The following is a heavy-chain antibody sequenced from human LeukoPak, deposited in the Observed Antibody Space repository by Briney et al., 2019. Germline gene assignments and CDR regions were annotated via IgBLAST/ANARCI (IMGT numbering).Heavy chain of an antibody. CDR3: ARGYLSKYSSTSCYRGYCGGDSDAFDI. CDR1: GYTFTSYY. V-gene: IGHV1-46*01. J-gene: IGHJ3*02. D-gene: IGHD2-2*01. CDR2: INPSGGST. Sequence: ASVKVSCKASGYTFTSYYMHWVRQAPGQGLEWMGIINPSGGSTSYAQKFQGRVTMTRDTSTSTVYMELSSLRSEDTAVYYCARGYLSKYSSTSCYRGYCGGDSDAFDIWGQGTMVTVSS.